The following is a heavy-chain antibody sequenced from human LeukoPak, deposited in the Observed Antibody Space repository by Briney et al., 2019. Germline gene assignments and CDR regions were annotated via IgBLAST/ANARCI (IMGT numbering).Heavy chain of an antibody. CDR1: GGSISSSSYY. D-gene: IGHD3-16*01. J-gene: IGHJ3*02. CDR2: IYYSGST. Sequence: SETLSLTCTVSGGSISSSSYYWGWIRQPPGKGLEWIGSIYYSGSTYYNPSLKSRVTISVDTSKNQFSLKLSSVTAADTAVYYCASQALGAFDIWGQGTMVTVSS. V-gene: IGHV4-39*01. CDR3: ASQALGAFDI.